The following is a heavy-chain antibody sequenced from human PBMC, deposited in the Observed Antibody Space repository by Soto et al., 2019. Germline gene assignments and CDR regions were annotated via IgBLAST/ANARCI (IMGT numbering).Heavy chain of an antibody. CDR1: GFSLSTSGMC. D-gene: IGHD3-10*01. J-gene: IGHJ4*02. CDR3: ARGVGDLLWKARPYYFDY. Sequence: SGPTLVNPTRTLTLTCTFSGFSLSTSGMCVSWIHQPPGKALEWLALIDWDDDKYYSTSLKTRLTISKDTSKNQVVLTMTNMDPVDTATYYCARGVGDLLWKARPYYFDYWGQGTLVTVSS. CDR2: IDWDDDK. V-gene: IGHV2-70*01.